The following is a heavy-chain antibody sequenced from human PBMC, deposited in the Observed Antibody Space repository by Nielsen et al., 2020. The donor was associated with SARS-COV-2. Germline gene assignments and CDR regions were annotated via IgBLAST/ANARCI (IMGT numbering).Heavy chain of an antibody. D-gene: IGHD2-2*03. J-gene: IGHJ4*02. CDR2: IRSKAYGGTT. CDR3: TRVFFGYCSSTSCPHFDY. V-gene: IGHV3-49*03. CDR1: GFTFGDYA. Sequence: GESLKISFTASGFTFGDYAMSWFRQAPGKGLEWVGFIRSKAYGGTTEYAAPVKGRFTISRDDSKSIAYLQMNSLKTEDTAVYYCTRVFFGYCSSTSCPHFDYWGQGTLVTVSS.